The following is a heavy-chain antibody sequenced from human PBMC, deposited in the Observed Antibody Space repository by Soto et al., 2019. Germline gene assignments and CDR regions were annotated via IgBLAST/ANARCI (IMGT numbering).Heavy chain of an antibody. CDR2: IYYTGTS. CDR3: TRLQRRWLSSDS. CDR1: GGSISNSSYY. V-gene: IGHV4-39*01. J-gene: IGHJ4*02. D-gene: IGHD5-12*01. Sequence: QLQLQESGPGLVKPSETLSLTCTVSGGSISNSSYYWGWIRQPPGKGLEWIGHIYYTGTSYSNPSLKGQVTLSVDTSKNQFSLKLNSMTAADTAVFYCTRLQRRWLSSDSWGQGTLVTVSS.